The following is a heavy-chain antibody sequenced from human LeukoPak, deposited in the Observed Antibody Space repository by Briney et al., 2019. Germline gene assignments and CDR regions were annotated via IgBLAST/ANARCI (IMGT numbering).Heavy chain of an antibody. J-gene: IGHJ4*02. Sequence: ASVKVYCKASGYTFTSYGISWVRQAPGQGLEWMGWISGYNGNTNYAQKFQGRVSMTADTSTSTAYMELRSLRSDDTAVYYCARESGSVTSEVDFDYWGQGTLVTVSS. CDR2: ISGYNGNT. CDR3: ARESGSVTSEVDFDY. V-gene: IGHV1-18*01. CDR1: GYTFTSYG. D-gene: IGHD4-17*01.